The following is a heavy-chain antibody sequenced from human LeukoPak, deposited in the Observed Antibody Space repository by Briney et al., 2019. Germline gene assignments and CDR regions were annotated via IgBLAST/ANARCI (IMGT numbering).Heavy chain of an antibody. Sequence: ASVKVSCKASGYTFTSYYMHWVRQAPGQGLEWMGIINPSGSSTNYAQKFQGRVTITADESTSTAYMELSSLRSEDTAVYYCASPILLYTEAFDIWGQGTMVTVSS. D-gene: IGHD3-10*01. CDR3: ASPILLYTEAFDI. CDR2: INPSGSST. CDR1: GYTFTSYY. V-gene: IGHV1-46*01. J-gene: IGHJ3*02.